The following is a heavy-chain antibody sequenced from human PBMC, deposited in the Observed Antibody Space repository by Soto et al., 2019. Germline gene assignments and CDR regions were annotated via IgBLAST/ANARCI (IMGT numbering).Heavy chain of an antibody. D-gene: IGHD4-17*01. CDR3: ARDEGGDYVIDYYYYGMDV. V-gene: IGHV3-30-3*01. J-gene: IGHJ6*02. CDR2: ISYDGANK. CDR1: GLTFSSYA. Sequence: QVHLVESGGGAVQPGRSLRLSCAASGLTFSSYAMHWVRQAPGKGLEWVAVISYDGANKYYADSVKGRFTISRDNSKNTLYLQMNSLKSKDTAVYYCARDEGGDYVIDYYYYGMDVWGQGTTVTVSS.